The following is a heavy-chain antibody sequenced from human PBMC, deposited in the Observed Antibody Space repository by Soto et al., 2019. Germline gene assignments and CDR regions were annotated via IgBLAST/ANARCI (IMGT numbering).Heavy chain of an antibody. D-gene: IGHD6-19*01. Sequence: GASVKVSCKASGYTFTSYGISWVRQAPGQGLEWMGWISAYNGNTNYAQKLQGRVTMTTDTSTSTAYMELRSLRSDDTAVYYCARDRDPDSSGWYRIDYWGQGTLVTVSS. CDR1: GYTFTSYG. V-gene: IGHV1-18*01. CDR3: ARDRDPDSSGWYRIDY. CDR2: ISAYNGNT. J-gene: IGHJ4*02.